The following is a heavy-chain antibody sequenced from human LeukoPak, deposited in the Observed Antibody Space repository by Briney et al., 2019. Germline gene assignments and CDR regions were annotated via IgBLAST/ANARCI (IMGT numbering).Heavy chain of an antibody. D-gene: IGHD5-18*01. J-gene: IGHJ4*02. CDR1: GGSFSNYY. Sequence: AETLSLTCAVYGGSFSNYYWTWVRQPPGKGLEWIGDINRGGSPNYSPSLKRRGTISVHTSKSQFSLKLSSVTAAHTAVYYCARRTAMVLGNNYYFDSWGPGTPVTVSS. V-gene: IGHV4-34*01. CDR3: ARRTAMVLGNNYYFDS. CDR2: INRGGSP.